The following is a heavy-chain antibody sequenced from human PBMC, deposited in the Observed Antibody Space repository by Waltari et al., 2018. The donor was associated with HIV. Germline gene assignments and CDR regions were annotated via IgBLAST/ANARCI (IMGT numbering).Heavy chain of an antibody. V-gene: IGHV1-2*02. CDR1: GYTFSDYY. J-gene: IGHJ5*01. D-gene: IGHD6-19*01. CDR3: ARPAVAGTGWFDS. CDR2: INPKSGGT. Sequence: QVQLVQSGAEVKEPGASVRVSCKGSGYTFSDYYIHWVRQAPGQGLEWMGWINPKSGGTNYEQKFQGRVTMTRDTSISAVYMEVKGLTYDDTAVYYCARPAVAGTGWFDSWGRGTLVTVSS.